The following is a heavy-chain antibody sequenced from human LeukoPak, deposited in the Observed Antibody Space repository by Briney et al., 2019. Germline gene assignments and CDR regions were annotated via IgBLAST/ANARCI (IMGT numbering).Heavy chain of an antibody. V-gene: IGHV4-59*07. J-gene: IGHJ6*03. CDR2: IHYSGSH. CDR1: GGPLSGYY. Sequence: PSDTLSLTCAVSGGPLSGYYWTWIRQPPGKGLEWIGYIHYSGSHNKNPSLKSRVTISVDTSKNQFSLKLSSVTAADTAVYYCARVMDTGYGGKLLGYYYYMDVWGKGNTVTVSS. CDR3: ARVMDTGYGGKLLGYYYYMDV. D-gene: IGHD4/OR15-4a*01.